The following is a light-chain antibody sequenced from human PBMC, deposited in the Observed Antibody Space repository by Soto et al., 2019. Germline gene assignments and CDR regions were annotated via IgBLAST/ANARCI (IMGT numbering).Light chain of an antibody. Sequence: DIQMTQSPSTLSASVGDRVTITCRASQSISSWLAWYQQKPGKAPKLLIYDASSLESGVPSRFSGSGSGTEFTLTISSLQPDDFATYSCQQYNSYLGTFGQGTKVEIK. V-gene: IGKV1-5*01. CDR1: QSISSW. J-gene: IGKJ1*01. CDR2: DAS. CDR3: QQYNSYLGT.